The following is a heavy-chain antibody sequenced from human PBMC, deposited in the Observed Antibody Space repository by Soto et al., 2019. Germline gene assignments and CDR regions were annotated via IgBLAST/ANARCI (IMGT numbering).Heavy chain of an antibody. D-gene: IGHD3-10*01. CDR1: GFSLRSDW. J-gene: IGHJ3*02. Sequence: PVGSLRLSCAAIGFSLRSDWMAWVRQIPGKGLEFVANIKEDGSVKNYVDSVKGRFSISRDNDKNPLYLQMNSLRAEDTAVYYCGTDRWGGAFDMWGQGTTVTVSS. CDR2: IKEDGSVK. CDR3: GTDRWGGAFDM. V-gene: IGHV3-7*01.